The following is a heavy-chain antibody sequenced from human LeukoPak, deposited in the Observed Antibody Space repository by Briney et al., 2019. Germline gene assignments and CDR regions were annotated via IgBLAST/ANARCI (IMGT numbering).Heavy chain of an antibody. CDR1: GGSFSGYY. CDR3: ARRGITMVRGVIRSDYYYYMDV. J-gene: IGHJ6*03. CDR2: INHSGST. Sequence: SETLSLTCAVYGGSFSGYYWSWIRQPPGKGLEWIGEINHSGSTNYNPSLKSRVTISVDTSKNQFSLKLSSVTAADTAVYYCARRGITMVRGVIRSDYYYYMDVWGKGTTVTISS. D-gene: IGHD3-10*01. V-gene: IGHV4-34*01.